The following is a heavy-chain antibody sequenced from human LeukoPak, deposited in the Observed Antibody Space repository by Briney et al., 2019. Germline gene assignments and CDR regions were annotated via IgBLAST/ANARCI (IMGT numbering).Heavy chain of an antibody. D-gene: IGHD3-3*01. CDR1: GFTFSSYA. Sequence: GRSLRLSCAASGFTFSSYAMHWVRQAPGKGLEWVAVISYDGSNKYSADSVKGRFTISRDNSKNTLYLQMNSLRAEDTAVYYCARGDLLRFLDYWGQGTLVTVSS. J-gene: IGHJ4*02. CDR2: ISYDGSNK. CDR3: ARGDLLRFLDY. V-gene: IGHV3-30-3*01.